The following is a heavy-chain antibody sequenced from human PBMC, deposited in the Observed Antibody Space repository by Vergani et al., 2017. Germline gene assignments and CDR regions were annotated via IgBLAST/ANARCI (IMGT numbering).Heavy chain of an antibody. D-gene: IGHD3-22*01. CDR1: GYSFTNYW. CDR2: IHPADSAT. V-gene: IGHV5-51*01. Sequence: EVQLVQSGAEVKKPGESLKISCQISGYSFTNYWIGWVRQMPGKGLEWMGIIHPADSATRYSPSFQGQVTSSVDKSISTAYLQRSSLRASDSAMYYCARLYGRDSSGSKYFDYWGQGTLVTVSS. J-gene: IGHJ4*02. CDR3: ARLYGRDSSGSKYFDY.